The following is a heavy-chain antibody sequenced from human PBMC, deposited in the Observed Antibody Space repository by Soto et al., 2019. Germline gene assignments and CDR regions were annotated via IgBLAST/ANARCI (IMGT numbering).Heavy chain of an antibody. CDR3: ARGRYSSSWYGNY. CDR1: GGTFSSYT. Sequence: QVQLVQSGAEVKKPGSSVKVSCKASGGTFSSYTISWVRQAPGQGLEWMGRIIPILGIANYAQKFQGRVTITLDKSTSTAYMELSSLRSDDTAVYYCARGRYSSSWYGNYWGQGTLVTVSS. J-gene: IGHJ4*02. V-gene: IGHV1-69*02. CDR2: IIPILGIA. D-gene: IGHD6-13*01.